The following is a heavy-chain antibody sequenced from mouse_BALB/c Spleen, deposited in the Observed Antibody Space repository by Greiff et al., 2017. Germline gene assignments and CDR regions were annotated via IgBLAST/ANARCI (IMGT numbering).Heavy chain of an antibody. Sequence: VKLQQSGAELVRPGSSVKISCKASGYAFSSYWMNWVKQRPGQGLEWIGQIYPGDGDTNYNGKFKGKATLTADKSSSTAYMQLSSLTSEDSAVYFCARRNYDYDGYFDYWGQGTTLTVSS. CDR3: ARRNYDYDGYFDY. J-gene: IGHJ2*01. V-gene: IGHV1-80*01. CDR1: GYAFSSYW. CDR2: IYPGDGDT. D-gene: IGHD2-4*01.